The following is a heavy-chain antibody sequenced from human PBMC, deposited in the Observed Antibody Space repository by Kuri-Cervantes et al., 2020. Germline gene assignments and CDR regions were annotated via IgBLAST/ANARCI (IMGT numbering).Heavy chain of an antibody. CDR1: GFTFSSYS. J-gene: IGHJ6*02. D-gene: IGHD5-18*01. Sequence: GESLKISCAASGFTFSSYSMNWVRQAPGKGLEWVSSISSSSSYIYYADSVKGRFTISRDNSKNTLYLQMNSLRAEDTAVYYCARGLGMDTAMVTWFNYYYYGMDVWGQGTTVTVSS. CDR2: ISSSSSYI. CDR3: ARGLGMDTAMVTWFNYYYYGMDV. V-gene: IGHV3-21*01.